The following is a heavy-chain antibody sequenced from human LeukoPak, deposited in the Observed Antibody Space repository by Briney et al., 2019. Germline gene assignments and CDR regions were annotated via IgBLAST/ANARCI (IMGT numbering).Heavy chain of an antibody. CDR3: VRVVDYGDYWYFDL. CDR1: GGSISSYY. J-gene: IGHJ2*01. D-gene: IGHD4-17*01. Sequence: SETLSLTCTVSGGSISSYYWSWIRQPAGKGLEWIGRIYTSGSTNYNPSLKSRVTMSVDTSKNQFSLKLSSVTAADTAVYYCVRVVDYGDYWYFDLWGRGTLVTVSS. V-gene: IGHV4-4*07. CDR2: IYTSGST.